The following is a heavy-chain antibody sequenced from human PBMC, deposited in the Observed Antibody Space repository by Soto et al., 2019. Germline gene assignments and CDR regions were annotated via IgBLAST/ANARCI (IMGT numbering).Heavy chain of an antibody. CDR2: IYYSGST. V-gene: IGHV4-59*12. D-gene: IGHD3-10*01. J-gene: IGHJ4*02. Sequence: SETLSLTCTVSGGSISSYYWSWIRQPPGKGLEWIGYIYYSGSTYYNPSLKSRVTISVDTSKNQFSLKLSSVTAADTAVYYCARVTYYGSGSYIWGQGTLVTVSS. CDR3: ARVTYYGSGSYI. CDR1: GGSISSYY.